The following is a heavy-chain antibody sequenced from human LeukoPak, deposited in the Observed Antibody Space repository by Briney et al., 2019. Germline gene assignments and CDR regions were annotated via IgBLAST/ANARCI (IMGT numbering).Heavy chain of an antibody. J-gene: IGHJ3*02. CDR3: ARDRVGSGYDYAFDI. CDR1: GYTFTSYD. V-gene: IGHV1-46*01. CDR2: INPSGGST. Sequence: GASVKVSCKASGYTFTSYDINWVRQATGQGLEWMGIINPSGGSTSYAQKFQGRVTMTRDTSTSTVYMELSSLRSEDTAVYYCARDRVGSGYDYAFDIWGQGTMVTVSS. D-gene: IGHD5-12*01.